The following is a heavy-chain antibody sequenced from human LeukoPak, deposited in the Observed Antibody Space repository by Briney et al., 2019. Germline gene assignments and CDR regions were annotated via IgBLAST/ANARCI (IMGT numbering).Heavy chain of an antibody. D-gene: IGHD3-3*01. V-gene: IGHV3-7*01. J-gene: IGHJ6*03. CDR2: IKQDGSEK. CDR3: ARYDFWSGPYYYYYYMDV. CDR1: GFTFSSYW. Sequence: PGGSLRLSCAASGFTFSSYWMSWVRQAPGKGLEWVANIKQDGSEKYYVDSVKGRFTISRDNAKNSLYLQMNSLRAEDTAVYYCARYDFWSGPYYYYYYMDVWGKGTTVTVSS.